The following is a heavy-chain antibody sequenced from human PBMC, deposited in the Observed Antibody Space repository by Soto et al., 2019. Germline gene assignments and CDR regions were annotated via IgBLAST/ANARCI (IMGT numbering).Heavy chain of an antibody. CDR1: GGSISSGDYY. D-gene: IGHD5-12*01. V-gene: IGHV4-30-4*01. CDR2: IYYSGST. J-gene: IGHJ3*02. Sequence: QVQLQESGPGLVKPSQTLSLTCTVSGGSISSGDYYWSWIRQPPGKGLGWIGYIYYSGSTYYNPSPQSRVTISLCTSKNPFPLTLSSVTAADTAVYYCARAIGGYGDAFGIWGQGTMVTVSS. CDR3: ARAIGGYGDAFGI.